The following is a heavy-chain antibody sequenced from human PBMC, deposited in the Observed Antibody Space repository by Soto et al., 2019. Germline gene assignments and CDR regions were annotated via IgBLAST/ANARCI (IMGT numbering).Heavy chain of an antibody. J-gene: IGHJ4*02. CDR3: ARDTDSDTWNDPFDY. CDR2: ISWNSGST. Sequence: DVQLVESGGGLVQPGRSLRLSCAASGFIFDDFAMHWVRQAPGKGLEWVSGISWNSGSTDYAASVKGRFIISRDNARNSLYLRMNSLRPEDTALYYCARDTDSDTWNDPFDYWGQGALVIVS. D-gene: IGHD1-1*01. CDR1: GFIFDDFA. V-gene: IGHV3-9*01.